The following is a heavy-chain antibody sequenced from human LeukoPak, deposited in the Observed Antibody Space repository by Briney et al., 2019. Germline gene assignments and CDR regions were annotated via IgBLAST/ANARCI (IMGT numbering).Heavy chain of an antibody. V-gene: IGHV2-5*02. CDR2: IYWDDDK. D-gene: IGHD3-16*01. CDR1: GFSLSTSGVG. J-gene: IGHJ4*02. Sequence: SGPTLVNPTQTLTLTCTFSGFSLSTSGVGVGWIRQPPGKALEWLALIYWDDDKRYSPSLKSRLTITKDTSKNQVVLTMTNMDPLDTATYYCARRGGGFDYWGQGTLVTVSS. CDR3: ARRGGGFDY.